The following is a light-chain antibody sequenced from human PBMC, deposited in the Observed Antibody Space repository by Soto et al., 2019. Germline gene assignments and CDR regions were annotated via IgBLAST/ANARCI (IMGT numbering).Light chain of an antibody. CDR3: AAWDDRLNGWV. V-gene: IGLV1-44*01. CDR1: NSNIGSNT. CDR2: ANY. J-gene: IGLJ3*02. Sequence: QSVVTQPPSASGTPGQRVTISCPGSNSNIGSNTVNWYQQVPGTAPKLLIFANYKRPSGVSDRFSGSKSGTSASLAISGLQSEDEADYYCAAWDDRLNGWVFGGGTKLTVL.